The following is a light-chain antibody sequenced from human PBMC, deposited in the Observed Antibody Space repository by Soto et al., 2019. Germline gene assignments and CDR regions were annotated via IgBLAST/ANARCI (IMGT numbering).Light chain of an antibody. CDR1: QSISGY. CDR2: AES. J-gene: IGKJ3*01. V-gene: IGKV1-39*01. CDR3: QQSYSTPFT. Sequence: DVQMTQSPSSLSASVGDRVTITCRASQSISGYLNWYHQRPGKAPKLLIYAESSLQSGVPSRFSGSGSGTDFTLTISSLQPEDFATYYCQQSYSTPFTFGPGTKVDIK.